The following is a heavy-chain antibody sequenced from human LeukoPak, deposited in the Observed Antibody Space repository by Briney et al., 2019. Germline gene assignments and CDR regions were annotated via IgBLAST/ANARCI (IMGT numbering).Heavy chain of an antibody. V-gene: IGHV3-33*01. CDR3: ARAGRPVLQYYYYYYMDV. CDR1: GFSLNNYG. Sequence: GGSLRLSCAASGFSLNNYGMHWVRQAPGKGLEWVAVIWFDGNNNNYADSVKGRFTISRDNSKNTLSLQMNSLRADDTAVYYCARAGRPVLQYYYYYYMDVWGEGTTVTVSS. CDR2: IWFDGNNN. D-gene: IGHD6-6*01. J-gene: IGHJ6*03.